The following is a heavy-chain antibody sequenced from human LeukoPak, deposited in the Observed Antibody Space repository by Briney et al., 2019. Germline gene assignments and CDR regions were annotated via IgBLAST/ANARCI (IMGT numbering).Heavy chain of an antibody. CDR3: AKDMGTVGAPLHPYFDY. CDR2: ISWNSGSI. D-gene: IGHD1-26*01. V-gene: IGHV3-9*01. CDR1: GFTFDDYA. J-gene: IGHJ4*02. Sequence: GGSLRLSCAASGFTFDDYAMHWVRQAPGKGLEWVSGISWNSGSIGYADSVKGRFAISRDNAKNSLYLQMNSLRDEDTALYYCAKDMGTVGAPLHPYFDYWGQGTLVTVSS.